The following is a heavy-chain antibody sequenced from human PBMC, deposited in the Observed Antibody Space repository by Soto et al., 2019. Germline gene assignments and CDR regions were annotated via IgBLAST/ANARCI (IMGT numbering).Heavy chain of an antibody. J-gene: IGHJ4*02. D-gene: IGHD2-8*01. CDR2: IYYSGST. V-gene: IGHV4-31*03. CDR1: GGSISSGGYY. Sequence: SETLSLTCTVSGGSISSGGYYWSWIRQHPGKGLEWIGYIYYSGSTYYNPSLKSRVTISVDTSKNQFSLKLSSVTAADTAVYYCARVPRTLYSTSGNRDFDYWGQGPLVDVYS. CDR3: ARVPRTLYSTSGNRDFDY.